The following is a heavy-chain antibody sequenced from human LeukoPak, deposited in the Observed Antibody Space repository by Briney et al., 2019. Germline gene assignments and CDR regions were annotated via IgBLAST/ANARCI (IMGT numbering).Heavy chain of an antibody. V-gene: IGHV3-74*01. CDR1: GFNLRDYW. CDR2: LGTDGTYT. J-gene: IGHJ5*02. Sequence: PGPSLRLSCAASGFNLRDYWMHWVRQAPGKGLVWVSRLGTDGTYTNYADSVTGRFTISRDNAKNTLYLQMDSLRAEDTSFYYCVRDPSNSGNWFDLWGQGTLVTVSS. D-gene: IGHD4-11*01. CDR3: VRDPSNSGNWFDL.